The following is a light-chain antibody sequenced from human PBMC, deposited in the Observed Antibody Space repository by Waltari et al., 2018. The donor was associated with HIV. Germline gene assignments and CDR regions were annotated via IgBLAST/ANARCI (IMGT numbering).Light chain of an antibody. J-gene: IGKJ1*01. CDR2: WAS. V-gene: IGKV4-1*01. CDR3: QQHYSTPWT. Sequence: DIVMTQSPDSLAVSLGERATINCKSSQSVLSSSNNKNYLSWYQQKPGQPPKLLIYWASTRESGFPDRFSGSGSGTDFTLTISSLQAEDVAVYYCQQHYSTPWTFGQGTKVEIK. CDR1: QSVLSSSNNKNY.